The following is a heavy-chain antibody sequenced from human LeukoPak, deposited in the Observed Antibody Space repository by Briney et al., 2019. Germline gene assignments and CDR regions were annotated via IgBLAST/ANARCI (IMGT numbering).Heavy chain of an antibody. D-gene: IGHD2-2*01. CDR3: ARDRRYCSSTSCYYYYGMDV. V-gene: IGHV4-59*01. J-gene: IGHJ6*02. CDR1: GGSISSYY. Sequence: SETLSLTCTVSGGSISSYYWSWIRQPPGKGLEWIGYIYYSGSTNYNPSLKRRVTISVDTSKNQFSLKLSSVTAADTAVYYCARDRRYCSSTSCYYYYGMDVWGQGTTVTVSS. CDR2: IYYSGST.